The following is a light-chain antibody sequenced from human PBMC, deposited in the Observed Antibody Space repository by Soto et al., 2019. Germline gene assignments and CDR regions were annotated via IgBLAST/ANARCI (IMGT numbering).Light chain of an antibody. CDR1: QSVGTH. Sequence: EIVMTQSPATLSGSTGERATLSCGASQSVGTHLAWYQQKPGQAPRLLLYGASTRATGIPARFSGSGSGTEFTLTISSLQSEDFAVYCCQQYNNWPRTFGQGTKVEIK. J-gene: IGKJ1*01. V-gene: IGKV3-15*01. CDR3: QQYNNWPRT. CDR2: GAS.